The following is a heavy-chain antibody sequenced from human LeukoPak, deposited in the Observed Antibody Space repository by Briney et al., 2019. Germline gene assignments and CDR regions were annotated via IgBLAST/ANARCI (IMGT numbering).Heavy chain of an antibody. CDR2: ISAYIGNT. CDR1: GYSFTTYG. D-gene: IGHD3-3*01. Sequence: ASVKVSCKASGYSFTTYGFSWVRQAPGQGLEWMGWISAYIGNTNYPQKFQGRVTMTTDTSTNTAYMELRSLRYDDTAVYYCARDSSRNDFWSGYYTVGYFDYWGQGTLVTVSS. V-gene: IGHV1-18*01. CDR3: ARDSSRNDFWSGYYTVGYFDY. J-gene: IGHJ4*02.